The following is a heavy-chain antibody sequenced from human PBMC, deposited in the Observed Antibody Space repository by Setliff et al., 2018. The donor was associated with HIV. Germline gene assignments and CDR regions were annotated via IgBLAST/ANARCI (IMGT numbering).Heavy chain of an antibody. Sequence: GESLKISCKGSGYSFTSYWIGWVRQMPGKGLEWMGIIYPADSHTRYSPSFQGHVTISVDKSISTVYLQWSNLKASDSAMYYCARTSGARTTDYWGQGTLVTVSS. CDR2: IYPADSHT. D-gene: IGHD1-1*01. J-gene: IGHJ4*02. CDR3: ARTSGARTTDY. CDR1: GYSFTSYW. V-gene: IGHV5-51*01.